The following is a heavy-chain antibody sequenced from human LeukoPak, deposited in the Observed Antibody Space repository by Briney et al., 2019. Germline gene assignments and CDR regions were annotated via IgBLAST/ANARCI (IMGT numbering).Heavy chain of an antibody. CDR1: GFIFSSYW. D-gene: IGHD5-12*01. CDR3: ARDSTWRLDY. J-gene: IGHJ4*02. CDR2: IKEDGSVK. V-gene: IGHV3-7*03. Sequence: GGSLRLSCAASGFIFSSYWMTWVRQAPGKGLEWVANIKEDGSVKYYVDSVKGRFTISRDNTKNALYLQMNSLRADDTAVYFCARDSTWRLDYWGQGTLITVSS.